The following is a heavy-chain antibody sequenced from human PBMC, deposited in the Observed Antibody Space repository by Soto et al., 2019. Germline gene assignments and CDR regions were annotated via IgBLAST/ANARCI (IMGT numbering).Heavy chain of an antibody. Sequence: SVKVSCKASGGTFSSYAISWVRQAPGQGLEWMGRIIPILGIANYAQKFQGRVTITADKSTSTAYMELSSLRSEDTAVYYCARNRGAYYDILTGYLDFDYWGQGTLGTVSS. CDR1: GGTFSSYA. D-gene: IGHD3-9*01. CDR2: IIPILGIA. V-gene: IGHV1-69*04. CDR3: ARNRGAYYDILTGYLDFDY. J-gene: IGHJ4*02.